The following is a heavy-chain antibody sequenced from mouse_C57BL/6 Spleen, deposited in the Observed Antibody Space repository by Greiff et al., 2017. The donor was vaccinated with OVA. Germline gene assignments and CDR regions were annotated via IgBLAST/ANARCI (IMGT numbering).Heavy chain of an antibody. D-gene: IGHD2-1*01. CDR3: AGYGNYFDD. Sequence: EVQLQQSGPELVKPGASVKISCKASGYSFTDYNMNWVNQSTGKSLEWIGVINPNYGTTSYNQKFKGKATLTVDQTTSTAYLQLNSMTSEDSAVYYCAGYGNYFDDWGKGTTLTVSS. CDR2: INPNYGTT. V-gene: IGHV1-39*01. CDR1: GYSFTDYN. J-gene: IGHJ2*01.